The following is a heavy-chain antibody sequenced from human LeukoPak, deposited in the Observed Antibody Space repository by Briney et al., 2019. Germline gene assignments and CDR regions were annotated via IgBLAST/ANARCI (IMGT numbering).Heavy chain of an antibody. Sequence: SETLSLTCTVSGGSISSSSYYWGWIRQPPGKGLEWIGSIYYSGSTYYNPSLKSRVTISVDTSKNQFSLKLSSVTAADTAVYYCARDQLAVAVHWYFDLWGRGTLVTVSS. CDR2: IYYSGST. J-gene: IGHJ2*01. CDR1: GGSISSSSYY. D-gene: IGHD6-19*01. CDR3: ARDQLAVAVHWYFDL. V-gene: IGHV4-39*07.